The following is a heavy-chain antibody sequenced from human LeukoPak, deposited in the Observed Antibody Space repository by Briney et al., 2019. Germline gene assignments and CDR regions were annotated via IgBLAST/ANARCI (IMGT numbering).Heavy chain of an antibody. J-gene: IGHJ6*03. CDR1: GGSISSYY. CDR2: IYTSGST. Sequence: PSETLSLTCTVSGGSISSYYWSWIRQPAGKGLEWIGRIYTSGSTNYNPSLKSRVTMSVDTSKNQFSLKLSSVTAADTAVYYCASLTRYCSGGSCSPYYYYMDVWGKGTTVTVSS. D-gene: IGHD2-15*01. V-gene: IGHV4-4*07. CDR3: ASLTRYCSGGSCSPYYYYMDV.